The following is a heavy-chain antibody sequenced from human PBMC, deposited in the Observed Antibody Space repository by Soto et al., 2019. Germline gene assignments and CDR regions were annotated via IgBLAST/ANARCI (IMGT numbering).Heavy chain of an antibody. CDR1: GFTFSSYG. Sequence: GGSLRLSCAASGFTFSSYGMHWVRQAPGKGLEWVAVISYDGSNKYYADSVKGRFTISRDNSKNTLYLQMNSLRAEDTAVYYCAEGPGSSGWVDYWGQGTLVTVSS. CDR2: ISYDGSNK. D-gene: IGHD6-19*01. J-gene: IGHJ4*02. CDR3: AEGPGSSGWVDY. V-gene: IGHV3-30*03.